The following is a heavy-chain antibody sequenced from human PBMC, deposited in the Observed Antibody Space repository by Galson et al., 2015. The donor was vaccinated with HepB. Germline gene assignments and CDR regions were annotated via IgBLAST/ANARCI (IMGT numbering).Heavy chain of an antibody. J-gene: IGHJ4*02. CDR3: ARESPAVAGFFDY. V-gene: IGHV1-2*06. Sequence: SVKVSCKASGYTFTGYYMHWVRQAPGQGLEWMGRINPNSGGTNYAQKFQGRVTMTRDTSISTAYMELSRLRSDDTAVYYCARESPAVAGFFDYWGQGTLVTVSS. CDR1: GYTFTGYY. D-gene: IGHD6-19*01. CDR2: INPNSGGT.